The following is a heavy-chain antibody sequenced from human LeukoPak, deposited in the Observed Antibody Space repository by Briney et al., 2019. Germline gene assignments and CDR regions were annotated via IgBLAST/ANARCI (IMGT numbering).Heavy chain of an antibody. V-gene: IGHV4-39*01. D-gene: IGHD6-13*01. CDR3: ARGTAGTNYYGMDV. Sequence: SETLSLTCTASGGSISSSSYYWGWIRQPPGKGLEWIGSIYYSGSTYYNPSLKSRVTISVDTSKNQFSLKLSSVTAADTAVYYCARGTAGTNYYGMDVWGQGTTVTVSS. CDR2: IYYSGST. J-gene: IGHJ6*02. CDR1: GGSISSSSYY.